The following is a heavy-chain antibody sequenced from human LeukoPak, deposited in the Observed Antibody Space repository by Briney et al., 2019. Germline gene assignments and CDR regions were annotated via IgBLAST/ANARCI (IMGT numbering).Heavy chain of an antibody. CDR3: ARGRITMVRGAPSFDY. D-gene: IGHD3-10*01. J-gene: IGHJ4*02. CDR2: INHSGST. Sequence: SETLSLTCAVYGGSLSGYYWSWIRQPPGKGLEWIGEINHSGSTNYNPSLKSRVTISVDTSKNQFSLKLSSVTAADTAVYYCARGRITMVRGAPSFDYWGQGTLVTVSS. V-gene: IGHV4-34*01. CDR1: GGSLSGYY.